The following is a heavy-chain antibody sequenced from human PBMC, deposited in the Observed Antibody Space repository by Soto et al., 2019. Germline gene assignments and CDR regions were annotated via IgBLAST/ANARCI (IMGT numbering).Heavy chain of an antibody. CDR3: AKAPFGYCSSTSCPRPWEGWFDP. CDR1: GFTFSSYA. J-gene: IGHJ5*02. CDR2: ISGSGGST. Sequence: PGGSLRLSCAASGFTFSSYAMSWVRQAPGKGLEWVSAISGSGGSTYYADSVKGRFTISRDNSKNTLYLQMNSLRAEDTAVYYCAKAPFGYCSSTSCPRPWEGWFDPWGQGTLVTVSS. D-gene: IGHD2-2*03. V-gene: IGHV3-23*01.